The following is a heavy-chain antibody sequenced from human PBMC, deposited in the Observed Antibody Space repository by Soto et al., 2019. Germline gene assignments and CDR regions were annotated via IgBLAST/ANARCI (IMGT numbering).Heavy chain of an antibody. D-gene: IGHD3-3*01. J-gene: IGHJ4*02. CDR3: AKSENVLRFLEWLLPSPFDY. CDR1: GFTFSSYA. CDR2: ISGIGGST. V-gene: IGHV3-23*01. Sequence: VVSRRISWAASGFTFSSYAMSWVRQAPGEGLEWVSAISGIGGSTYYADSVKGRFTISRDNSKNTLYLQMNSLRAEDTAVYYCAKSENVLRFLEWLLPSPFDYWGQGTLVTVSS.